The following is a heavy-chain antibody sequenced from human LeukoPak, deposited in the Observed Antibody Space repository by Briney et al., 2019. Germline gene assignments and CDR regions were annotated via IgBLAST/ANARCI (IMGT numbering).Heavy chain of an antibody. CDR3: ARVWLLAHAFDI. D-gene: IGHD4-23*01. V-gene: IGHV4-39*07. J-gene: IGHJ3*02. Sequence: PSETLSLTCTVSGGSISSTGYYWGWIRQPPGKGLEWIGEINHSGSTNYNPSLKSRVTISVDTSKNQFSLKLSSVTAADTAVYYCARVWLLAHAFDIWGQGTMVTVSS. CDR1: GGSISSTGYY. CDR2: INHSGST.